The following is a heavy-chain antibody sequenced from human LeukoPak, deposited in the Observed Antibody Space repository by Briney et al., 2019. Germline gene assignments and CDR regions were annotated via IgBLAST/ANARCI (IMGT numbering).Heavy chain of an antibody. D-gene: IGHD4-23*01. J-gene: IGHJ3*02. CDR2: IYYSGST. V-gene: IGHV4-30-4*01. CDR1: GGSISSGDYY. Sequence: SETLSLTCTVSGGSISSGDYYWSWIRQPPGKGLEWIGYIYYSGSTNYNPSLKSRVTISVDTSKNQFSLKLSSVTAADTAVYYCARHLTDYGGNSLGAFDIWGQGTMVTVSS. CDR3: ARHLTDYGGNSLGAFDI.